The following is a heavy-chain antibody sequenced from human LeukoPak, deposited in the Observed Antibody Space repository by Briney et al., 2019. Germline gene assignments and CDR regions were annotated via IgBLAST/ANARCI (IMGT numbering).Heavy chain of an antibody. Sequence: PSETLSLTCTVSGGSVNSGRYYWSWIRQPAGKGLEWIGRIYTSGSTNYNPSLKSRVTISVDTSKNQFSLKLSSVTAADTAVYYCARVKLWFGELSDFDYWGQGTLVTVSS. CDR1: GGSVNSGRYY. J-gene: IGHJ4*02. D-gene: IGHD3-10*01. CDR3: ARVKLWFGELSDFDY. V-gene: IGHV4-61*02. CDR2: IYTSGST.